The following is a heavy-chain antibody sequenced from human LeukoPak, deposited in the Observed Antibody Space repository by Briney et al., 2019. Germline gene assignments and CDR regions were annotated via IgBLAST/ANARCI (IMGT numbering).Heavy chain of an antibody. J-gene: IGHJ4*02. D-gene: IGHD3-10*01. CDR1: GYTFTGYY. CDR3: ARDRGDALLPY. V-gene: IGHV1-46*01. Sequence: ASVKVSCKASGYTFTGYYMHWVRQAPGQGLEWMGIINPSGGSTSYAQKFQGRVTMTRDTSTSTVYMELSSLRSEDTAVYYCARDRGDALLPYWGQGTLVTVSS. CDR2: INPSGGST.